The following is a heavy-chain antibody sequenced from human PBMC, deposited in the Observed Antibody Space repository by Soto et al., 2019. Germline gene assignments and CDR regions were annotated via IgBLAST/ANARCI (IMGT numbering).Heavy chain of an antibody. CDR1: GFIFSNAW. D-gene: IGHD6-6*01. CDR3: VTGLSSSSSG. V-gene: IGHV3-15*01. J-gene: IGHJ4*02. Sequence: EVQLLESGGGLVEPGGSLRLSCAASGFIFSNAWMSWVRQAPGKGLEWVGRIKSKTDGGTTDYGATVKGRFTISRDDSQNTMYLQMDSLNTEDTAVYYCVTGLSSSSSGWGQGTLVTVSS. CDR2: IKSKTDGGTT.